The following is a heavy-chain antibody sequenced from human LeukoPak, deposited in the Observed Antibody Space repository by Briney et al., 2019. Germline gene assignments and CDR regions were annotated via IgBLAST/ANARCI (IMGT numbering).Heavy chain of an antibody. CDR3: AKRRDYDSTGYYFTPYYFDY. CDR1: GFTFSSYA. J-gene: IGHJ4*02. D-gene: IGHD3-22*01. CDR2: ISGRGDST. Sequence: GGSLRLSCAASGFTFSSYAMTWVRQGPGKGLECVSSISGRGDSTYYVDSVKGRFSISRDNSKNTVFLQMNTLRAEDTAVYHCAKRRDYDSTGYYFTPYYFDYWGQGTLVTVSS. V-gene: IGHV3-23*01.